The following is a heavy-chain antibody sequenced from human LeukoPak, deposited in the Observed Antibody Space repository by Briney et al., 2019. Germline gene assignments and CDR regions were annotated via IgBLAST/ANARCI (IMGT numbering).Heavy chain of an antibody. J-gene: IGHJ6*02. CDR3: ARGNYYGMDV. CDR2: INSDGSTT. CDR1: GFTFSNYW. Sequence: GGFLRLSCAASGFTFSNYWMHWVRHAPGKGLVWVSRINSDGSTTSYADSVKGRFTISRDNAKNTLYLQMNSLRAEDTAVYYCARGNYYGMDVWGQGTTVTVSS. V-gene: IGHV3-74*01.